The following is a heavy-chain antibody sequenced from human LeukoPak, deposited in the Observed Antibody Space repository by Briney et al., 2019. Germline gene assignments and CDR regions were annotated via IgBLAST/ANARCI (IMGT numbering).Heavy chain of an antibody. CDR3: ARGYCSGTSCYMFDS. D-gene: IGHD2-2*01. J-gene: IGHJ4*02. V-gene: IGHV3-21*01. Sequence: PGGSLRLSWAGSGFNFIDNSMHWVRQAPGRGLEWGSSISSSKTYIYYRDSVKGRFTISRDNAKKSLFLQMNSLRVEDTAVYFCARGYCSGTSCYMFDSWAQGTRVIVSS. CDR2: ISSSKTYI. CDR1: GFNFIDNS.